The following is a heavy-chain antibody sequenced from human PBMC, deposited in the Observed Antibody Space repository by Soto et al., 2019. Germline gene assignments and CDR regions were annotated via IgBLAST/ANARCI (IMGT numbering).Heavy chain of an antibody. D-gene: IGHD4-4*01. CDR2: FSGSNGNT. J-gene: IGHJ4*02. CDR3: ARDFYTLAYYFHP. CDR1: GYTFINHG. Sequence: QVQLVQSEAEVKKPGASVKVSCEASGYTFINHGISWVRQAPGQGLEWMGWFSGSNGNTKYEQKLQGGVTMTTETSTSTAHMELRNLRSDDTAVYFCARDFYTLAYYFHPWGQGTLVTVSS. V-gene: IGHV1-18*04.